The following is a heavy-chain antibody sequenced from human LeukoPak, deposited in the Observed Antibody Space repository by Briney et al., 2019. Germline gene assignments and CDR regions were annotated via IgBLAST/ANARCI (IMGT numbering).Heavy chain of an antibody. J-gene: IGHJ4*02. D-gene: IGHD6-13*01. CDR3: ARVSYSSRAFDY. CDR1: GGSISSGGYY. Sequence: SETLSLTCTVSGGSISSGGYYWSWIRQHPGKGLEWIGYIYHSGSTYYNPSLKSRVTISVDRSKNQFSLKLSSVTAADTAVYYCARVSYSSRAFDYWGQGTLVTVSS. CDR2: IYHSGST. V-gene: IGHV4-30-2*01.